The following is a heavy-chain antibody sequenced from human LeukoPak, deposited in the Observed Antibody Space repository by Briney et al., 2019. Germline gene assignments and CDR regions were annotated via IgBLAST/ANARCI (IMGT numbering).Heavy chain of an antibody. V-gene: IGHV4-59*01. CDR3: ARSPEYYYYYMDV. CDR1: GGSFSSYY. CDR2: IYYSGST. Sequence: SETLSLTCAVYGGSFSSYYWSWIRQPPGKGLEWIGYIYYSGSTNYNPSLKSRVTISVDTSKNQFSLKLSSVTAADTAVYYCARSPEYYYYYMDVWGKGTTVTISS. J-gene: IGHJ6*03.